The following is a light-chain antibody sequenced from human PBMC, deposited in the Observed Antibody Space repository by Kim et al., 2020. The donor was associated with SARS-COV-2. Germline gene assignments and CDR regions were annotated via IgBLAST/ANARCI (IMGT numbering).Light chain of an antibody. Sequence: LSTGERVTLSCRASQSVSSYLAWYQQKPGQPPRLLIYDASNRATGIPARFSGSGSGTDFTLTITSLEPEDFAVYYCQQRSNWPLTFGGGTKVDIK. CDR2: DAS. CDR3: QQRSNWPLT. CDR1: QSVSSY. J-gene: IGKJ4*01. V-gene: IGKV3-11*01.